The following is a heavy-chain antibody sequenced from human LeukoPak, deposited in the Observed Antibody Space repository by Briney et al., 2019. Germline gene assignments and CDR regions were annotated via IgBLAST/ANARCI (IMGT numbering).Heavy chain of an antibody. Sequence: GGSLRLSCAASGFTFSSYEMNWVRQAPGKGLEWVSYISSSGSTIYYANSVKGRFTISRDNAKNSLYLQMNSLRAEDTAVYYCAKVGYSSGPYYFDYWGQGTLVTVSS. J-gene: IGHJ4*02. CDR2: ISSSGSTI. V-gene: IGHV3-48*03. D-gene: IGHD6-19*01. CDR3: AKVGYSSGPYYFDY. CDR1: GFTFSSYE.